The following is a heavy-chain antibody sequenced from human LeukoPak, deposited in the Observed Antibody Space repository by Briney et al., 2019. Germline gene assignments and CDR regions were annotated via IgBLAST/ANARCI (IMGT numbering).Heavy chain of an antibody. V-gene: IGHV4-4*02. CDR1: GGSISTYNW. Sequence: SETLSLTCAVSGGSISTYNWWSWVRQPPGKGLEWIGEIFYSGSINYNPSLKSRVTLSVDTSKNQFSLKLSSVTAADTAVYYCAKDLTVTPSSLDYWGQGTLVTVSS. CDR3: AKDLTVTPSSLDY. J-gene: IGHJ4*02. CDR2: IFYSGSI. D-gene: IGHD4-17*01.